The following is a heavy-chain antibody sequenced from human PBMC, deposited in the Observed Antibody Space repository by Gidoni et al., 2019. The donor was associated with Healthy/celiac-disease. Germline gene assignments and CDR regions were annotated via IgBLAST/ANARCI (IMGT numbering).Heavy chain of an antibody. CDR2: IIPIFGTA. CDR1: GGTFSSYA. CDR3: AIAMTTWYDFDY. Sequence: QVQLLQSGAAVKKPGSSVKVSCTASGGTFSSYAISWVRQAPGQGLEWMGGIIPIFGTANYAQKFQGRVTITADKSTSTAYMELSSLRAEDTAVYYCAIAMTTWYDFDYWGQGTLVTVSS. D-gene: IGHD4-17*01. V-gene: IGHV1-69*06. J-gene: IGHJ4*02.